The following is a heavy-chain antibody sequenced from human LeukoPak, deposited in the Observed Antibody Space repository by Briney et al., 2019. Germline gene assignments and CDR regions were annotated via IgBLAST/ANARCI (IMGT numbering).Heavy chain of an antibody. V-gene: IGHV1-46*01. D-gene: IGHD1-26*01. CDR2: INPAGTTT. Sequence: GASVNVSCKASGYTFINHWMHWVRQAPGQGLEWVGLINPAGTTTLYAQKFQGRITLTRDMSATTDYLELSSLTSEDTAVYYCARDNSVGGIAWWFDPWGQGTLVTVSS. CDR3: ARDNSVGGIAWWFDP. CDR1: GYTFINHW. J-gene: IGHJ5*02.